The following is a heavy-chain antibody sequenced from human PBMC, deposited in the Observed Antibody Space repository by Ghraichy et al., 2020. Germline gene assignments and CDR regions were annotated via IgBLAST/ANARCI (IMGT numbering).Heavy chain of an antibody. CDR3: AKDRVGYCSSTSCYGDFDY. D-gene: IGHD2-2*01. J-gene: IGHJ4*02. V-gene: IGHV3-23*01. CDR1: GFTFSSYA. CDR2: ISGSGGST. Sequence: GGSLRLSCAASGFTFSSYAMSWVRQAPGKGLEWVSAISGSGGSTYYADSVKGRFTISRDNSKNTLYLQMNSLRAEDTAVYYCAKDRVGYCSSTSCYGDFDYWGQGTLVTVSS.